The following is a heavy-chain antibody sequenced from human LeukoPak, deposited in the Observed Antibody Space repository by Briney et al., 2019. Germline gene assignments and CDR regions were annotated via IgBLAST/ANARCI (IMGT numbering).Heavy chain of an antibody. CDR1: GFTFSSYA. V-gene: IGHV3-23*01. J-gene: IGHJ4*02. Sequence: GGSLRLSCAASGFTFSSYAMSWVRQAPGKGLEWVSGISNSGGSTYYADSAKGRFTISRDNSKNTLYLQMNSLRADDTAVYYCAKSLGYCSGGGCYAFDYWGQGTLVTVSS. D-gene: IGHD2-15*01. CDR3: AKSLGYCSGGGCYAFDY. CDR2: ISNSGGST.